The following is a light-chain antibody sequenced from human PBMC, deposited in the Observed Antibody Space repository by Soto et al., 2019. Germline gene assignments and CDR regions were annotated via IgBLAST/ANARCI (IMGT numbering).Light chain of an antibody. CDR2: GAS. CDR3: QQYGSSRGST. Sequence: EVVMPQSPATLSVSPGERVTLSCRASQSVSSRLAWYHQKPGQSPRLLIYGASTRATGIPARFSGSGSGTEFTLTISRLEPEDFAVYYCQQYGSSRGSTFGQGTRLEIK. CDR1: QSVSSR. V-gene: IGKV3-15*01. J-gene: IGKJ5*01.